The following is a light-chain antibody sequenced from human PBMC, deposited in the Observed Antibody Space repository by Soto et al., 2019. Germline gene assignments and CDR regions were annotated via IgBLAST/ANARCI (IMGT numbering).Light chain of an antibody. Sequence: PGERVTLSCRASQSVSSSYLAWYQQKPGQAPRLLIYGASSRATGIPDRFSGSGSGTDFTLTISRLEPEDFAAYYCQQYGSSPLTFGPGTKVYIK. CDR3: QQYGSSPLT. J-gene: IGKJ3*01. V-gene: IGKV3-20*01. CDR2: GAS. CDR1: QSVSSSY.